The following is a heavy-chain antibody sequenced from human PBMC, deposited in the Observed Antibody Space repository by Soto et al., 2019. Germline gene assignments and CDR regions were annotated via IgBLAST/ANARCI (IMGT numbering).Heavy chain of an antibody. CDR1: GYTFTSYA. CDR2: INAGNGNT. Sequence: QVQLVQSGAEVKKPGASVKVFCKASGYTFTSYAMHLVRQAPGQRLEWMGWINAGNGNTKYSQKFQGRVTITRDTSASTAYMELSSLRSEDTAVYYCARVKYDYVWGSYGEGHYFDYWGQGTLVTVSS. J-gene: IGHJ4*02. CDR3: ARVKYDYVWGSYGEGHYFDY. D-gene: IGHD3-16*01. V-gene: IGHV1-3*01.